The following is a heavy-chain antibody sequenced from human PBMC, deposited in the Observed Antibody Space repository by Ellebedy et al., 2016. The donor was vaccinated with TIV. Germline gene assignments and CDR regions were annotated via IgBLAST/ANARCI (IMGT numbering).Heavy chain of an antibody. CDR2: IYHSGST. CDR3: ARRGQGGWFWDY. V-gene: IGHV4-38-2*02. Sequence: SETLSLTCTVSGYSISSGYYWGWIRQPPGKGLEWIGSIYHSGSTYYNPSLKSRVTISVDTSKNQFSLKLSSVTAADTAVYYCARRGQGGWFWDYWGQGTVVTVSS. J-gene: IGHJ4*02. D-gene: IGHD6-19*01. CDR1: GYSISSGYY.